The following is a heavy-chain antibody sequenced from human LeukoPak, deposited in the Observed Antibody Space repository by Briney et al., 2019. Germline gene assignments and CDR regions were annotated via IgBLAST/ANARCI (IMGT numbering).Heavy chain of an antibody. D-gene: IGHD3-16*02. CDR2: IIPIFGTA. J-gene: IGHJ4*02. CDR1: GGTFSSYA. CDR3: ASAPYDYVWGSYRFDY. V-gene: IGHV1-69*01. Sequence: SVKVSCKASGGTFSSYAISWVRQAPGQGLEWMGGIIPIFGTANYAQKFQGRVTITADESTSTAYMELSSLRSEDTAVYYCASAPYDYVWGSYRFDYWGQGTLVTVSS.